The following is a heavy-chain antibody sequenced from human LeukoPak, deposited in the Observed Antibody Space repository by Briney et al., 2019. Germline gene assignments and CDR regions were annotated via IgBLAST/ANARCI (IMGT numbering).Heavy chain of an antibody. Sequence: GGSLRLSCAASGFAFSYYSLSWVRQAPGKGLEWVSAISGSGGTTYYADSVKGRFTISRDNSKNTLHLQMNGLRAEDTAVYYCTKINGWGQGTLVTVSS. CDR1: GFAFSYYS. J-gene: IGHJ4*02. CDR2: ISGSGGTT. CDR3: TKING. V-gene: IGHV3-23*01.